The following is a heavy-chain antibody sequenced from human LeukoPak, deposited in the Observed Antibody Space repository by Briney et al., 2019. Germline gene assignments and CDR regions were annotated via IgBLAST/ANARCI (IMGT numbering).Heavy chain of an antibody. D-gene: IGHD2-8*01. CDR2: INHSGST. CDR1: GGSFSGYY. V-gene: IGHV4-34*01. CDR3: ARGIVLMVYATRHDAFDI. J-gene: IGHJ3*02. Sequence: SETLSLTCAVYGGSFSGYYWSWIRQPPGKGLEWIGEINHSGSTDYNPSLKSRVTISVDTSKNQFSLKLSSVTAADTAVYYCARGIVLMVYATRHDAFDIWGQGTMVTVSS.